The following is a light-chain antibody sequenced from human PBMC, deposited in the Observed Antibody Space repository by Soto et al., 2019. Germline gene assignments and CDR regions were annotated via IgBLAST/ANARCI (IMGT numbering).Light chain of an antibody. V-gene: IGLV2-11*01. J-gene: IGLJ2*01. CDR1: NSDVGASHY. Sequence: QSVLTQPRSVSGSPGQSVTISCTGTNSDVGASHYVSWYQQNPGKAPKLLIYDVTKRPSGVPHRFSGSKSANTASLIISGLQAEDEADYYCCSFAGSYSWVFGGGTKLTVL. CDR3: CSFAGSYSWV. CDR2: DVT.